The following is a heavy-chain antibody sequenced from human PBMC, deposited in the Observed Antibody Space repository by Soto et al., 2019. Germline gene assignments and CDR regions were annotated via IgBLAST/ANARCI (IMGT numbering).Heavy chain of an antibody. D-gene: IGHD1-26*01. CDR3: ARHVAGARDYYHGMDV. CDR1: GYSFTSYW. V-gene: IGHV5-51*01. CDR2: IYPGGSDA. Sequence: PGESLKISCKGSGYSFTSYWIGWVRQMPGKGLEWMGIIYPGGSDARYSPSFQGQVTISADKSISTTYLHWSSLKASDTAMYYCARHVAGARDYYHGMDVWGQGTTVTVSS. J-gene: IGHJ6*02.